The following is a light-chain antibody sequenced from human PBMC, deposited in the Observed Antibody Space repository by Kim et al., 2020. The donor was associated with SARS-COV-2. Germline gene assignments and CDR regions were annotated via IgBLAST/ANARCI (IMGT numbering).Light chain of an antibody. CDR2: DAS. J-gene: IGKJ2*02. V-gene: IGKV1-33*01. CDR1: QDISNY. CDR3: QQYDNLPRT. Sequence: DIQMTQSPSSLSASVGDRVTITCQASQDISNYLNWYQQIPGKAPKLLIYDASNLETGVPSRFSGSGSGTDFTFTISSLQPEDIATYYCQQYDNLPRTFGQGTKLEI.